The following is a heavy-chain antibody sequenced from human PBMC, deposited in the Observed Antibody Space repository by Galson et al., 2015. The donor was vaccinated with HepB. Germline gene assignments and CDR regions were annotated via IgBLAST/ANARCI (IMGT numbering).Heavy chain of an antibody. D-gene: IGHD6-19*01. CDR2: ISAYNGNT. CDR1: GYTFTSYG. V-gene: IGHV1-18*01. Sequence: SVKVSCKASGYTFTSYGISWVRQAPGQGLEWMGWISAYNGNTNYAQKLQGRVTMTTDTSTSTAYMELRSLRSDDTAVYYCARDQLGSGWYRSYWYFDLWGRGTLVTVSS. J-gene: IGHJ2*01. CDR3: ARDQLGSGWYRSYWYFDL.